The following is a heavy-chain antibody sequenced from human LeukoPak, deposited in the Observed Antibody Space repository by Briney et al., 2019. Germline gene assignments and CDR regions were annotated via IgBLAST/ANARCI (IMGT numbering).Heavy chain of an antibody. Sequence: SETLSLTCTVSGGSIGIGGYYWSWIRQHPGKGLEWIGYIYYNGNTYYNPSLKSRLTISGDMSENQFSRKLTSVTAADTAVYFCVRNFDSYNAFDIWGQGTMVTVSS. CDR2: IYYNGNT. J-gene: IGHJ3*02. CDR3: VRNFDSYNAFDI. CDR1: GGSIGIGGYY. V-gene: IGHV4-31*03. D-gene: IGHD3-10*01.